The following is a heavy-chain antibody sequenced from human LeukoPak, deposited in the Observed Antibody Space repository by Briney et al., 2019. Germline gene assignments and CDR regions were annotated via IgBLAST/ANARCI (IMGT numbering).Heavy chain of an antibody. J-gene: IGHJ4*02. CDR3: ARGDYYGSGGFDY. D-gene: IGHD3-10*01. Sequence: PRASVKVSCKASGDTFSSYAINWVRQAPGQGLEWMGGIIPIFGTTKYAQKLQGRVTIIADKSTSTVYMELSSLRSEDTAVYYCARGDYYGSGGFDYWGQGTLVTVSS. V-gene: IGHV1-69*06. CDR1: GDTFSSYA. CDR2: IIPIFGTT.